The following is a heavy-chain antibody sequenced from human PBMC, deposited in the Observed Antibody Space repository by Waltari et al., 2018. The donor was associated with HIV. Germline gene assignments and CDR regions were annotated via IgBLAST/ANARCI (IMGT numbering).Heavy chain of an antibody. CDR1: GFTFSSYG. Sequence: QVQLVESGGGVVQPGRSLRLSCAASGFTFSSYGMHWVGQDPGKGLEWVAVIWYDGSNKYYADSVKGRFTISRDNSKNTLYLQMNSLRAEDTAMYYCAKAHRVYSSGWYEGYFDYWGQGTLVTVSS. J-gene: IGHJ4*02. D-gene: IGHD6-19*01. CDR3: AKAHRVYSSGWYEGYFDY. CDR2: IWYDGSNK. V-gene: IGHV3-30*18.